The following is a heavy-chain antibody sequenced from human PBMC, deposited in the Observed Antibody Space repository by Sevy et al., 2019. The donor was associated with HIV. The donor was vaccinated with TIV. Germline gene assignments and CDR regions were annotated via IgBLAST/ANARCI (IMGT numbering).Heavy chain of an antibody. D-gene: IGHD3-10*01. CDR3: AREAGDYYGSGSYQFDY. Sequence: ASVKVSCKASGYTFTSYGISWVRQAPGQGLEWMGWISAYNGNTNYAQKLQGRVTMTTDTSTSTAYMELRSLRSDDTAVYCCAREAGDYYGSGSYQFDYWGQGTLVTVSS. V-gene: IGHV1-18*01. CDR1: GYTFTSYG. J-gene: IGHJ4*02. CDR2: ISAYNGNT.